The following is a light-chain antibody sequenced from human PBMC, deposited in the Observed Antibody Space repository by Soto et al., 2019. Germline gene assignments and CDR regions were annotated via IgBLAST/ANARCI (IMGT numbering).Light chain of an antibody. CDR3: QQYNNWPHT. CDR1: QSVSSSY. V-gene: IGKV3-20*01. Sequence: TVLTQSPGTLSLSPGERATLSCRASQSVSSSYLAWYQQKPGQAPRLLIYGASSRATGIPGRFSGSGSGTEFTLTINSLQSEDFAVYYCQQYNNWPHTFGQGTKVDIK. CDR2: GAS. J-gene: IGKJ2*01.